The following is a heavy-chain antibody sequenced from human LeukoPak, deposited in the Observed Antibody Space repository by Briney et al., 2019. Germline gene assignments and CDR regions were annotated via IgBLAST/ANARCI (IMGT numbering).Heavy chain of an antibody. V-gene: IGHV3-21*01. CDR2: ISSSRTYI. CDR1: RFTLSSFS. CDR3: ARGGLYSYGSSY. J-gene: IGHJ4*03. D-gene: IGHD5-18*01. Sequence: GGSLTLSCVASRFTLSSFSMVWVRPAPGEGLEWVSSISSSRTYILYGDSGKGPFTISRDTAKHSLYLQMASLRAEATAVYSCARGGLYSYGSSYGGEGTLVTAS.